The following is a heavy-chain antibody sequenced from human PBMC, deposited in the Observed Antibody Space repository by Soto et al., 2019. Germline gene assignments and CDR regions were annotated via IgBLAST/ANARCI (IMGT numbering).Heavy chain of an antibody. CDR1: GFTFSSYA. D-gene: IGHD3-9*01. CDR2: ISGTGRVT. CDR3: AKDVHYDIVTGIEYFDH. J-gene: IGHJ1*01. Sequence: EVQLLESGGGLVQPGESLKISCAVSGFTFSSYAMSWVRQAPGKGLEWVSGISGTGRVTKYAESVKGRFTISRDNPKNTLSLEMQSLRAEDTAVYYCAKDVHYDIVTGIEYFDHWGQGTLVTVSS. V-gene: IGHV3-23*01.